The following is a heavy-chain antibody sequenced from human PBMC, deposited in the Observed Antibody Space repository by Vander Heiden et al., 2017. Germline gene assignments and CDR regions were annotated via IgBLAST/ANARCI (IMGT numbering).Heavy chain of an antibody. D-gene: IGHD4-17*01. CDR1: GFTLDDYA. CDR3: ARAGLTTVTRRAVFYDF. CDR2: ISWNSGNI. Sequence: EVLLVESGGGLVQPGRSLRLSCAASGFTLDDYAMHWVRQAPGKGLEWVSGISWNSGNIGYADSVKGRFTISRDNAKNSLHLQMNSLRNEDTAFYYCARAGLTTVTRRAVFYDFWGQGILVTVSP. J-gene: IGHJ4*02. V-gene: IGHV3-9*01.